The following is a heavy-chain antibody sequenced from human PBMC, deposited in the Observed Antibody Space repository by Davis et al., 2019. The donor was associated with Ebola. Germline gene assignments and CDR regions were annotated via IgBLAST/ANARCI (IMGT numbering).Heavy chain of an antibody. CDR3: ARDFDWGSGY. CDR1: RFTSSDNW. Sequence: PGGSLRLSCAVSRFTSSDNWIHWVRQGPGKGLVWVLRIKRDGSETIYADSVKGRFTISRDNAKNTVYLQMNSLRVEDTGVYYCARDFDWGSGYWGQGTLVTVSS. J-gene: IGHJ4*02. D-gene: IGHD7-27*01. V-gene: IGHV3-74*01. CDR2: IKRDGSET.